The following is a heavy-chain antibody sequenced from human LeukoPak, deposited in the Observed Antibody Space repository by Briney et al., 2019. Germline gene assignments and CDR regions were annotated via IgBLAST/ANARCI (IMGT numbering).Heavy chain of an antibody. J-gene: IGHJ3*02. D-gene: IGHD2-2*01. CDR3: AKDIGYCSSTSCYAYAFDI. CDR2: ISWNSGTI. CDR1: GFTFTPFT. Sequence: GGSLRLSCAASGFTFTPFTMNWVRQAPGKGLEWVSGISWNSGTIGYADSVRGRFTISRDNAKNSLYLQMNSLRAEDTALYYCAKDIGYCSSTSCYAYAFDIWGQGTMVTVSS. V-gene: IGHV3-9*01.